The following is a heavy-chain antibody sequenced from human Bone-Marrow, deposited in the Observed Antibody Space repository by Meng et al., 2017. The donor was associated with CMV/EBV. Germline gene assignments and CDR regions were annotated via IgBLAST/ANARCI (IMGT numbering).Heavy chain of an antibody. Sequence: ASVKVSCKASGYTFTSYYMHWVRQAPGQGLEWMGIINPSGGSTSYAQKFQGRVTMTRDTSTSTVYMELSSLRSEDTAVYYCARDLSLLRSQTYYYGMDVWGQGNTVTVSS. J-gene: IGHJ6*02. CDR3: ARDLSLLRSQTYYYGMDV. D-gene: IGHD3-3*01. V-gene: IGHV1-46*01. CDR2: INPSGGST. CDR1: GYTFTSYY.